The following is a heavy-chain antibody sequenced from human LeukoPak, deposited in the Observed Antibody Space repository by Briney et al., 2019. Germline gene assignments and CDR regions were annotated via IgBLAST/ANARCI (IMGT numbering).Heavy chain of an antibody. CDR3: AKWGDYGVLTGYYDSDY. J-gene: IGHJ4*02. V-gene: IGHV3-23*01. Sequence: GGSLRLSCAASGFSFSNYAMCWVRQVPRGGLVWVSAISGRDDSTYYADSVKGRFTISRDTSKNTLYLQMNSLIAEDTAVYYCAKWGDYGVLTGYYDSDYWGQGTLVTVSS. D-gene: IGHD3-9*01. CDR2: ISGRDDST. CDR1: GFSFSNYA.